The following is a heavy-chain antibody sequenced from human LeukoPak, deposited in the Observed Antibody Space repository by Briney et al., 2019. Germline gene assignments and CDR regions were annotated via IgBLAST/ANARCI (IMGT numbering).Heavy chain of an antibody. CDR3: AKTEDSSGYYYYFFDY. V-gene: IGHV3-23*01. D-gene: IGHD3-22*01. J-gene: IGHJ4*02. CDR2: LSGSGDNT. Sequence: GGSLRLSCAASGFTFSSYWMNWARQAPGKGLEWVSTLSGSGDNTFYADSVKGRFTISRDNSKNTLYLQMNSLRAEDTAVYYCAKTEDSSGYYYYFFDYWGQGTLVTVSS. CDR1: GFTFSSYW.